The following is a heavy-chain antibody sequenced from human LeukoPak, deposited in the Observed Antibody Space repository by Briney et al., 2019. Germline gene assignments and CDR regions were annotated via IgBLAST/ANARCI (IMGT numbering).Heavy chain of an antibody. CDR1: GYTFTSYA. V-gene: IGHV1-3*01. J-gene: IGHJ3*02. D-gene: IGHD3-22*01. CDR2: INAGNGNT. CDR3: ARGGYYYPDLAPNAFDI. Sequence: ASVKDSCKASGYTFTSYAMHWVRQAPGQRLEWMGWINAGNGNTKYSQKFQGRVTITRDTSASTAYMELSSLRSEDTAVYYCARGGYYYPDLAPNAFDIWGQGTMVTVSS.